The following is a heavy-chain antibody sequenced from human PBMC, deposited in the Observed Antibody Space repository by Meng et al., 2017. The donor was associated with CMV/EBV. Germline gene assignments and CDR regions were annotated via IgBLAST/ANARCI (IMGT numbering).Heavy chain of an antibody. CDR2: IWYDGSNK. CDR3: AKDAAARRSYYYYGMDV. J-gene: IGHJ6*02. V-gene: IGHV3-33*06. D-gene: IGHD6-6*01. CDR1: GFTVSSHY. Sequence: GESLKISCAASGFTVSSHYMSWVRQAPGKGLEWVAVIWYDGSNKYYADSVKGRFTISRDNSKNTLYLQMNSLRAEDTAVYYCAKDAAARRSYYYYGMDVWGQGTTVTVSS.